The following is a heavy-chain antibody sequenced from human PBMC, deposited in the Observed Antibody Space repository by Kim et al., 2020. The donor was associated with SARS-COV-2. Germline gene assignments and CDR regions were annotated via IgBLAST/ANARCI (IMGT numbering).Heavy chain of an antibody. CDR3: ARHSLTYYYGSGISGMDV. CDR1: GGSISSSSYY. Sequence: SETLSLTCTVSGGSISSSSYYWGWIRQPPGKGLEWIGSIYYSGSTYYNPSLKSRVTISVDTSKNQFSLKLSSVTAADTAVYYCARHSLTYYYGSGISGMDVWGQGTTVTVSS. V-gene: IGHV4-39*01. D-gene: IGHD3-10*01. J-gene: IGHJ6*02. CDR2: IYYSGST.